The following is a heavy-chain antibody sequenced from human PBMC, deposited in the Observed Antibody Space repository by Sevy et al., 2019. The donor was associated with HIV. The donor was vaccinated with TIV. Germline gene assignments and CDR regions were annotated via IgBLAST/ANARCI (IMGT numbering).Heavy chain of an antibody. V-gene: IGHV3-9*01. J-gene: IGHJ4*02. CDR2: ISWNSGAI. D-gene: IGHD5-18*01. CDR1: EFIFDDYA. CDR3: AKDRGYSSSSIDI. Sequence: GGSLRLSCAASEFIFDDYAMHWVRQVPGRGLQWVSGISWNSGAIDYADSVKGRFTMSRDNAKNSLYLQMNNLRLEDTALYYCAKDRGYSSSSIDIWGQGTLVTVSS.